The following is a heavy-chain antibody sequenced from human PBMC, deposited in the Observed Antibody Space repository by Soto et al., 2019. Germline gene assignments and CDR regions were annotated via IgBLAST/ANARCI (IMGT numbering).Heavy chain of an antibody. J-gene: IGHJ5*02. V-gene: IGHV3-30-3*01. CDR2: ISYDGSNK. CDR3: ARELRRTYNWFDP. Sequence: PGGSLRLSCAASGFTFSSYAMHWVRQAPGKGLEWVAVISYDGSNKYYADSVKGRFTISRDNSKNTLYLQMNSLRAEDTAVYYCARELRRTYNWFDPWGQGTLVTVS. CDR1: GFTFSSYA.